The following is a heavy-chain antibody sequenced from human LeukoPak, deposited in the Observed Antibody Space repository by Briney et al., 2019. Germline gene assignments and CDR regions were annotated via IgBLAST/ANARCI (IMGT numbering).Heavy chain of an antibody. V-gene: IGHV3-74*01. D-gene: IGHD6-19*01. Sequence: PGGSLRLSCAASGFTFRSYWMHWVRQAPGKGLVWVSRMNSDGSSTTYADSVKGRFTISRDNAKNTLYLQMNSLRAEDTAVYYCAKGAGQWLVPSEYFQYWGQGTLVTVSS. CDR1: GFTFRSYW. CDR2: MNSDGSST. J-gene: IGHJ1*01. CDR3: AKGAGQWLVPSEYFQY.